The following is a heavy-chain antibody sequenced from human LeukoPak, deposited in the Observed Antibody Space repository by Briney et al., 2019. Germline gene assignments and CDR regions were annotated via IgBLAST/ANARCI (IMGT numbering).Heavy chain of an antibody. CDR1: GFTFTHYW. CDR2: IKQDGSLE. CDR3: VSTSGP. J-gene: IGHJ5*02. V-gene: IGHV3-7*01. Sequence: GGSLRLSCEASGFTFTHYWMRWVRQPPGKGLEWLANIKQDGSLEFYADSVKGRFTASIDSVKNSLYLHMTRLRVEDTAVYYCVSTSGPWGQGTPVTVSS.